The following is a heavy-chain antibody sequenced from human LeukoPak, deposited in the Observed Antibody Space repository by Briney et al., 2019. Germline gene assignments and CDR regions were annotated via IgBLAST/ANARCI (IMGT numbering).Heavy chain of an antibody. CDR3: ARDFYGSIDY. Sequence: ETLSLTCTVSSGSISSYYWSWIRQPPGKGLEWIGYIYYSGSTNYNPSLKSRVSISVDTSRNQCSLKLRSVTAADTAVYYCARDFYGSIDYWGQGILVTVSS. CDR1: SGSISSYY. D-gene: IGHD3-10*01. J-gene: IGHJ4*02. CDR2: IYYSGST. V-gene: IGHV4-59*01.